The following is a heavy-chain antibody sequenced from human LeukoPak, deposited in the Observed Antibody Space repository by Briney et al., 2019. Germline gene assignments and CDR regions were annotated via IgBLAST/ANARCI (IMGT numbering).Heavy chain of an antibody. CDR2: IIPIFGTA. Sequence: ASVMVSCKASGGTFSSYAISWVRQAPGQGLEWMGGIIPIFGTANYAQKFQGRVTITTDESTSTAYMELSGLRSEDTAVYYCARGVEMATMLFDYWGQGTLVTVSS. D-gene: IGHD5-24*01. CDR1: GGTFSSYA. V-gene: IGHV1-69*05. CDR3: ARGVEMATMLFDY. J-gene: IGHJ4*02.